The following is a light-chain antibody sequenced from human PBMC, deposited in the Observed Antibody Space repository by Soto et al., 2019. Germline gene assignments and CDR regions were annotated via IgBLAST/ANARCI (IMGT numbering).Light chain of an antibody. V-gene: IGLV1-40*01. CDR2: ANS. Sequence: QSVLTQPPSVSGAPVQRVTISFSGSSSNIGAGYDVHWYQQLPGTAPKLLIYANSNRPSGVPDRFSGSKSGASASLAITGLQAEDEADYYCQSYDNSLSGYVFGPGTKVTVL. CDR1: SSNIGAGYD. J-gene: IGLJ1*01. CDR3: QSYDNSLSGYV.